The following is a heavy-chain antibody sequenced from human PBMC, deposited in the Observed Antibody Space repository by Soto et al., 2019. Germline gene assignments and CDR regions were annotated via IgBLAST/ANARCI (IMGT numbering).Heavy chain of an antibody. Sequence: SETLSLTCTASGGSISSGGYYWSWIRQPPGKGLEWIGYIYYSGSTYYNPSLKSRVTISVDTSKNQFSLKLSSVTAADTAVYYCARVSPISVVVVIHSAFDIWGQGTMVTVSS. J-gene: IGHJ3*02. D-gene: IGHD3-22*01. CDR3: ARVSPISVVVVIHSAFDI. CDR1: GGSISSGGYY. CDR2: IYYSGST. V-gene: IGHV4-30-4*01.